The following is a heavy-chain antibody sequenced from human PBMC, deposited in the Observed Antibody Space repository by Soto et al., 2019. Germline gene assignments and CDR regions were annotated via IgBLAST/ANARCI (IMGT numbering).Heavy chain of an antibody. CDR1: GFTFSSYG. CDR3: ARDLSDYSDVYYGMDV. J-gene: IGHJ6*02. V-gene: IGHV3-33*01. D-gene: IGHD4-17*01. CDR2: IWYDGSNK. Sequence: PGGSLRLSCAASGFTFSSYGMHWVRQAPGKGLEWVAVIWYDGSNKYYADSVKGRFTISRDNSKNTLYLQMNSLRAEDTAVYYCARDLSDYSDVYYGMDVWGQGTTVTVSS.